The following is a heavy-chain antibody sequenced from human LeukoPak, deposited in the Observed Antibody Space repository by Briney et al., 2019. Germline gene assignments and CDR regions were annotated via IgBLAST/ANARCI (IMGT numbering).Heavy chain of an antibody. CDR2: ISWNSGSI. D-gene: IGHD4-17*01. CDR3: ARVGDYALKD. J-gene: IGHJ4*02. CDR1: GFTFDDYA. Sequence: QPGGSLRLSCAASGFTFDDYAMHWVRQAPGKGLEWVSGISWNSGSIGYADSVKGRFTISRDNAKNSLYLQMNSLRAEDTALYYCARVGDYALKDWGQGTLVTVSS. V-gene: IGHV3-9*01.